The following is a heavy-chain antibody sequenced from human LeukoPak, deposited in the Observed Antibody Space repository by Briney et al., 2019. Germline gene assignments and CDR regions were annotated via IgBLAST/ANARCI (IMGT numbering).Heavy chain of an antibody. V-gene: IGHV4-59*01. Sequence: MTSETLSLTCTVSGGSISSYYWSWVRQPPGKGLEWLGYIYYSGTTNYNPSLKSRVTISVDTSKNQFSLKLSSVTAADTAVYYCARDSWGDGYNYYWFDPWGQGTLVTVSS. CDR1: GGSISSYY. J-gene: IGHJ5*02. D-gene: IGHD5-24*01. CDR3: ARDSWGDGYNYYWFDP. CDR2: IYYSGTT.